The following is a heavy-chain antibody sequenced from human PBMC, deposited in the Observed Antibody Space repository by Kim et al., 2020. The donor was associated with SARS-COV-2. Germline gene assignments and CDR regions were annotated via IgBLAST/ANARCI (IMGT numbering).Heavy chain of an antibody. V-gene: IGHV3-49*03. CDR3: TRDRYDFWSGYYFDAFDI. CDR2: IRSKAYGGTT. Sequence: GGSLRLSCTASGFTFGDYAMSWFRQAPGKGLEWVGFIRSKAYGGTTEYAASVKGRFTISRDDSKSIAYLQMNSLKTEDTAVYYCTRDRYDFWSGYYFDAFDIWGQGTMVTVSS. J-gene: IGHJ3*02. D-gene: IGHD3-3*01. CDR1: GFTFGDYA.